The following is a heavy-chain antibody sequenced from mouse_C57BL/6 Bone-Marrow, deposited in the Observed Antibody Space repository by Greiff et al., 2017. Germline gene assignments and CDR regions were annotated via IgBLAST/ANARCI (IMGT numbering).Heavy chain of an antibody. CDR1: GFNIKDDY. J-gene: IGHJ2*01. CDR3: TTRGVTTVVKDFDY. V-gene: IGHV14-4*01. Sequence: EVQLQQSGAELVRPGASVKLSCTASGFNIKDDYMHWVKQRPEQGLEWIGWIDPENGDTEYASKFQGKATITADTSSNTAYLQLSSLTSEDTAVYYCTTRGVTTVVKDFDYWGQGTTLTVSS. CDR2: IDPENGDT. D-gene: IGHD1-1*01.